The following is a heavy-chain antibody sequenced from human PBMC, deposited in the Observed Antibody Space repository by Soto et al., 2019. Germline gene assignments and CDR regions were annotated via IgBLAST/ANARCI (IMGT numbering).Heavy chain of an antibody. CDR2: ISGSGGST. V-gene: IGHV3-23*01. Sequence: PGGSLRLSCAASGFTFSSYAMSWVRQAPGKGLEWVSAISGSGGSTYYADSVKGRFTISRDNSKNTLYLQMNSLRAEDTAVYYCAKSLPYDYVWGSYRQEYFQHWGQGTLVTVSS. J-gene: IGHJ1*01. CDR3: AKSLPYDYVWGSYRQEYFQH. CDR1: GFTFSSYA. D-gene: IGHD3-16*02.